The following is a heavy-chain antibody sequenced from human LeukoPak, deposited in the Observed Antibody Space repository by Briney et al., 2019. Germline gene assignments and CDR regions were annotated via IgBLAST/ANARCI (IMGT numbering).Heavy chain of an antibody. CDR3: ARVVSGSHHDFDY. V-gene: IGHV3-7*01. CDR2: IKQDGSEK. J-gene: IGHJ4*02. Sequence: GGSLRLSCAASGFTFSSYWMSWVRQAPGKGLEWVANIKQDGSEKYYVDSVKGRFTISRDNAKNSLYLQMNSLRAEDTAVYYCARVVSGSHHDFDYWGQGTLVTVSS. CDR1: GFTFSSYW. D-gene: IGHD1-26*01.